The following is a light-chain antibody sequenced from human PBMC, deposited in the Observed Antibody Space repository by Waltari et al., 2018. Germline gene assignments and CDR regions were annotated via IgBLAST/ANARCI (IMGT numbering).Light chain of an antibody. J-gene: IGLJ3*02. CDR2: TNN. CDR1: SPNIGGNT. V-gene: IGLV1-44*01. CDR3: AAWDDSLNGRV. Sequence: QSVLTQPPSASGTPGQGVTISCTGNSPNIGGNTVSWYQQLPGTAPKLLIYTNNQRPSGVPDRFSGSKSGTSASLAISGLQSEDEAHYYCAAWDDSLNGRVFGGGTKVTVL.